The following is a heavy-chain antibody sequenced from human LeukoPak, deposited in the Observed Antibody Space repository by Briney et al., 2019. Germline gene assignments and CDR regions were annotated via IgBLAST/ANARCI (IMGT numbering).Heavy chain of an antibody. CDR2: IYYSGNT. CDR3: ARQTGSGLFILP. V-gene: IGHV4-39*01. Sequence: AETLSLTCTVSGVSISSSSSYWGWIRQPPGKGLEWIGSIYYSGNTYYNASLKSQVSISIDTSKNQFSLKLTSVTAADTAVYYCARQTGSGLFILPGGQGTLVTVSS. CDR1: GVSISSSSSY. D-gene: IGHD3/OR15-3a*01. J-gene: IGHJ4*02.